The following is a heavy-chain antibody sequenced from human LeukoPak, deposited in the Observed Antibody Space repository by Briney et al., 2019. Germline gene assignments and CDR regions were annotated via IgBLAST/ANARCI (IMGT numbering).Heavy chain of an antibody. D-gene: IGHD6-13*01. J-gene: IGHJ5*02. CDR2: IYHSGST. V-gene: IGHV4-38-2*02. CDR1: GYSISSGCY. Sequence: SETLSLTCTVSGYSISSGCYWGWIRQPPGKGLEWIGSIYHSGSTYYNPSLKSRVTISVDTSKNQFSLKLSPVTAADTAVYYCARGALVIAAAGTVDDWFDPWGQGTLVTVSS. CDR3: ARGALVIAAAGTVDDWFDP.